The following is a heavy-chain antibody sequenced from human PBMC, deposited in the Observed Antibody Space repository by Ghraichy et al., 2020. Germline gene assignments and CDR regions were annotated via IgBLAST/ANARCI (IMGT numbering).Heavy chain of an antibody. V-gene: IGHV4-59*01. CDR3: ATKTYYYDSSGYISLSSIDY. CDR2: IFYSGST. D-gene: IGHD3-22*01. Sequence: SETLSLTCTVSGGSISNYYWSWIRQPPGKGLEWIGYIFYSGSTNYNPSLKGRVTISLDTSKHQFSLKLSSVTAADTAVYYCATKTYYYDSSGYISLSSIDYWGQGTLVTVSS. CDR1: GGSISNYY. J-gene: IGHJ4*02.